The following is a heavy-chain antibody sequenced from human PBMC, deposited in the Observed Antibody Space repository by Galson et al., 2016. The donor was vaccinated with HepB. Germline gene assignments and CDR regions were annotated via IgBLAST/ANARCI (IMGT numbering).Heavy chain of an antibody. Sequence: SGAEVKKPGESLKISCKGSGYTFTIYWIAWVRQTPGKGLEWMGIIYPGDSQTIYSPSFQGQVTISVDKSISPPYLQWSSPKASDTAMHYCEGRTYGAPFDRWGQGTMVTVSS. CDR2: IYPGDSQT. CDR3: EGRTYGAPFDR. J-gene: IGHJ3*02. D-gene: IGHD4/OR15-4a*01. V-gene: IGHV5-51*01. CDR1: GYTFTIYW.